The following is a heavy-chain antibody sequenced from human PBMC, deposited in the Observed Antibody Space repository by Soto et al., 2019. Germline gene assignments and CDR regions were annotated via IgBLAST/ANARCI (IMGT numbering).Heavy chain of an antibody. CDR3: ARGATGDYYYYMDV. V-gene: IGHV1-8*01. D-gene: IGHD3-10*01. CDR2: MNPNSGNT. Sequence: ASVKVSCKASGYTFTSYDINWVRQATGQGLEWMGWMNPNSGNTGYAQKLQGRVTMTRNTSISTAYMELSSLRSEDTAVYYCARGATGDYYYYMDVWGKGTMVTVSS. J-gene: IGHJ6*03. CDR1: GYTFTSYD.